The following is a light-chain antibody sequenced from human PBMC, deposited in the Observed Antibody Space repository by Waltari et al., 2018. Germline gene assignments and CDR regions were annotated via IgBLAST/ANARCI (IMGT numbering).Light chain of an antibody. CDR3: LMYMGSGIWV. CDR2: KIN. J-gene: IGLJ2*01. Sequence: QTVVTQEPSLSVSPGGPVTPTSALSSGSIPSTSYVSWYRQTPGQAPRTLIYKINSRSAGVPDRFSGSFLGNKAALTITGAQADDESDYYCLMYMGSGIWVFGGGTKVTVL. V-gene: IGLV8-61*01. CDR1: SGSIPSTSY.